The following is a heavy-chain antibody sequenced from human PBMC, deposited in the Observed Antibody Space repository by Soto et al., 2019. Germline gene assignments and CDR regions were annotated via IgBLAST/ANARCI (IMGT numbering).Heavy chain of an antibody. D-gene: IGHD1-26*01. CDR1: GGSVNSVDYY. CDR2: IFFSGRT. V-gene: IGHV4-30-4*01. CDR3: ARRYGGNFDY. Sequence: PSETLSLTCTVSGGSVNSVDYYWSWIRQPPAEGLEWIGYIFFSGRTDYNPSLKSRVSISVDTSKNQFSLELTSVTAADTAVYYCARRYGGNFDYWGQGTLVTVSS. J-gene: IGHJ4*02.